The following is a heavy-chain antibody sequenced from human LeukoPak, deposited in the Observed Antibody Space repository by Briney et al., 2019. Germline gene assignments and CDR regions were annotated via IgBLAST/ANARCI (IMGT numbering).Heavy chain of an antibody. CDR1: GFTFDDYA. V-gene: IGHV3-9*01. D-gene: IGHD6-19*01. Sequence: GGSLRLSCAASGFTFDDYAMHWVRQAPGKGLEWVSGISWNSGSIGYADPVKGRFTISRDNAKNSLYLQMNSLRAEDTALYYCAKDLDVYSSGLDYWGQGTLVTVSS. J-gene: IGHJ4*02. CDR3: AKDLDVYSSGLDY. CDR2: ISWNSGSI.